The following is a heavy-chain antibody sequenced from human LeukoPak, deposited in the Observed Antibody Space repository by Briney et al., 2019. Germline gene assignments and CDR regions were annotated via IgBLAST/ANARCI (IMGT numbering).Heavy chain of an antibody. Sequence: GGSLRLSCAAAGFTFSSNGMHWVRQDPGKGLEWVAFIRYDGSNQYYAESVKGRFPISRDNSKNTLYLQMNSLSAEDTAVYYCARVDIWGQGTMVTVSS. J-gene: IGHJ3*02. CDR3: ARVDI. V-gene: IGHV3-30*02. CDR2: IRYDGSNQ. CDR1: GFTFSSNG.